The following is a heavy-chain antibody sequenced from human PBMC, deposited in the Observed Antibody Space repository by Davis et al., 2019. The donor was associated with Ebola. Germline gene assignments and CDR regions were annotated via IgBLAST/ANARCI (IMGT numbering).Heavy chain of an antibody. CDR2: IYYSGST. V-gene: IGHV4-39*07. Sequence: MPSETLSLTCTVSGGSIRSSNYYWGWIRQPPGKGLEWIGSIYYSGSTYYNPSLKSRVTISVDTSKNQFSLKLSSVTAADTAVYYCASLDYYGMDVWGQGTTVTVSS. CDR3: ASLDYYGMDV. CDR1: GGSIRSSNYY. J-gene: IGHJ6*02.